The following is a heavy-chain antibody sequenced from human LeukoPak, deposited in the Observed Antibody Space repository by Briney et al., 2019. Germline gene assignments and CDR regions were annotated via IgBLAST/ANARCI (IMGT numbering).Heavy chain of an antibody. CDR1: GFTFRNYA. CDR3: ARGRTVTTGWFDP. Sequence: GGSLRLSRAASGFTFRNYAMTWVRQAPGKRLEWVSGISGSCASTYYADSVKGRFTISRDNSKNTLYLQVNSLRAEDTAVYYCARGRTVTTGWFDPWGQGTLVTVSS. J-gene: IGHJ5*02. V-gene: IGHV3-23*01. D-gene: IGHD4-17*01. CDR2: ISGSCAST.